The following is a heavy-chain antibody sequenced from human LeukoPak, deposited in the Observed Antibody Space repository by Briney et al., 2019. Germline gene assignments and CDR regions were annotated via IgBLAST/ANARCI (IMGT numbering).Heavy chain of an antibody. CDR3: AREYSSPKISDPVISYYYMDV. V-gene: IGHV4-4*07. J-gene: IGHJ6*03. Sequence: PSETLSLTCTVSGGSISSYYWSWIRQPAGKGLEWIGRIYTSGSTNYNPSLKSRVTMSVDTSKNQFSLKQSSVTAADTAVYYCAREYSSPKISDPVISYYYMDVWGKGTTVTVSS. D-gene: IGHD6-13*01. CDR2: IYTSGST. CDR1: GGSISSYY.